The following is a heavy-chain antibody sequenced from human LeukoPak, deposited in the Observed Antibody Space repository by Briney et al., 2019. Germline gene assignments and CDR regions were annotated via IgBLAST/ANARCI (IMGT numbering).Heavy chain of an antibody. J-gene: IGHJ4*02. CDR2: ISAYNGNI. Sequence: ASVKVSCKASGGTFSSYAISWVRQAPGQGLEWMGWISAYNGNINYAQKLQGRVTMTTDTSTSTAYMELRSLRSDDTAVYYCARAQDIVVVPADYWGQGTLVTVSS. D-gene: IGHD2-2*01. V-gene: IGHV1-18*01. CDR1: GGTFSSYA. CDR3: ARAQDIVVVPADY.